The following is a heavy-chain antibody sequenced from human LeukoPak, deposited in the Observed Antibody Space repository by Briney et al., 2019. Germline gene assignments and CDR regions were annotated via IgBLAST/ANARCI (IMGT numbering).Heavy chain of an antibody. D-gene: IGHD3-3*01. V-gene: IGHV1-69*05. J-gene: IGHJ4*02. Sequence: EASVKVSCKASGGTFSSYAISWVRQAPGQGLEWMGGIIPIFGTANYAQKFQGRVTITTDESTSTAYMELSSLRSEDTAVYYCARDGVSFGVVNYFDYWGQGTLVTVSS. CDR2: IIPIFGTA. CDR1: GGTFSSYA. CDR3: ARDGVSFGVVNYFDY.